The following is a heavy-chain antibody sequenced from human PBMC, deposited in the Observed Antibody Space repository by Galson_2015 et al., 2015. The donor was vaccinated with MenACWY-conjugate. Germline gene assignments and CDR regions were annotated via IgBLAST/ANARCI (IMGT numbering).Heavy chain of an antibody. D-gene: IGHD5-12*01. V-gene: IGHV3-11*06. CDR1: GFTFSGYY. CDR2: ISSGHIYS. Sequence: SLRLSCAASGFTFSGYYMSWIRQAPGKGLEWVAYISSGHIYSNHADSVKGRFTISRDNAKNSLFLQMNSLRAEDTAVYFCARTPRSYSGYTFEKWGQGTLVTVSS. J-gene: IGHJ4*02. CDR3: ARTPRSYSGYTFEK.